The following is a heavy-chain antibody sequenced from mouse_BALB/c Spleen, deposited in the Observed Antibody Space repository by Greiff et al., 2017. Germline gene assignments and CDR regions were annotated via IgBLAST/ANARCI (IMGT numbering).Heavy chain of an antibody. CDR2: ISSGSSTI. D-gene: IGHD1-2*01. J-gene: IGHJ3*01. CDR1: GFTFSSFG. V-gene: IGHV5-17*02. Sequence: EVQVVESGGGLVQPGGSRKLSCAASGFTFSSFGMHWVRQAPEKGLEWVAYISSGSSTIYYADTVKGRFTISRDNPKNTLFLQMTSLRSEDTAMYYCATQFITTATRFAYWGQGTLVTVSA. CDR3: ATQFITTATRFAY.